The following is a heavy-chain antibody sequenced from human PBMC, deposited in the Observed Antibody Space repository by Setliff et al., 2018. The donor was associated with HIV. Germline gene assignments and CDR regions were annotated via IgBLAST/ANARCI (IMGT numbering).Heavy chain of an antibody. D-gene: IGHD6-19*01. CDR3: ATLQQWPHY. V-gene: IGHV3-74*01. Sequence: GGSLRLSCAASGFIVRSYGMHWVRQAPGKGLVWVSIINGDGSSIIYADSLKGRFTISRDNAKNTLYLQMNSLRAEDTAVYYCATLQQWPHYWGRGTLVTVSS. J-gene: IGHJ4*02. CDR2: INGDGSSI. CDR1: GFIVRSYG.